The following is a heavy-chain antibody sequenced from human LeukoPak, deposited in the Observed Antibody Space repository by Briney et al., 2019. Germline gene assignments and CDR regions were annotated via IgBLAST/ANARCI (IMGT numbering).Heavy chain of an antibody. Sequence: SETLSLTCTVSGGSISSSSYYWGWIRQPPGKGLEWIGSIYYSGSTHYNPSLKSRVTISVDTSKNQFSLKLSSVTAADTAVYYCARHVIGSSGYYRGRPYWFDPWGQGTLVTVSS. D-gene: IGHD3-22*01. CDR2: IYYSGST. J-gene: IGHJ5*02. CDR1: GGSISSSSYY. V-gene: IGHV4-39*01. CDR3: ARHVIGSSGYYRGRPYWFDP.